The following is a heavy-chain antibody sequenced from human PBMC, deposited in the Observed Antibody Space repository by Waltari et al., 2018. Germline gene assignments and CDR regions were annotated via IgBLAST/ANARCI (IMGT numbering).Heavy chain of an antibody. Sequence: EVQLVESGGGLVQPGGSLRLSCAASGFTSSSPWMSWVRQAPGKGLEWVANIKQDGSEKYYVDSVKGRFTISRDNAKNSLYLQMNSLRAEDTAVYYCARDEGYSSPFDYWGQGTLVTVSS. J-gene: IGHJ4*02. V-gene: IGHV3-7*01. D-gene: IGHD5-12*01. CDR1: GFTSSSPW. CDR2: IKQDGSEK. CDR3: ARDEGYSSPFDY.